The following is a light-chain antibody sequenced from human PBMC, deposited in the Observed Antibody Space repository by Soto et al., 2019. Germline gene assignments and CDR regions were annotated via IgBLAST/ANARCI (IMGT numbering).Light chain of an antibody. V-gene: IGKV3-15*01. CDR3: QPYHNWPPIT. J-gene: IGKJ5*01. CDR1: QSVSSH. CDR2: GAS. Sequence: EIVITQSAYTLFVSIGEGATLSCRASQSVSSHLAWYQHKPGQAPRLLIYGASTRASGIPARFSGSGSETDFTLTISSLQSEDSAVYYCQPYHNWPPITFGQGTRPAI.